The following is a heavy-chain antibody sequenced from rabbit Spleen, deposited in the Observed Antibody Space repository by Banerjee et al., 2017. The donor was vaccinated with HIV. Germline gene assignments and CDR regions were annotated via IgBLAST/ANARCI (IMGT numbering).Heavy chain of an antibody. CDR2: IYTGSSGST. CDR3: ARDYADITYFLNL. J-gene: IGHJ4*01. D-gene: IGHD8-1*01. Sequence: QEQLVESGGGLVKPGASLTLTCTASGFTLSSSYYMCWVRQAPGKGLEWIGCIYTGSSGSTYYASWAKGRFTISKTSSTTVTLQMTSLTAADTATYFCARDYADITYFLNLWGQGTLVTVS. V-gene: IGHV1S45*01. CDR1: GFTLSSSYY.